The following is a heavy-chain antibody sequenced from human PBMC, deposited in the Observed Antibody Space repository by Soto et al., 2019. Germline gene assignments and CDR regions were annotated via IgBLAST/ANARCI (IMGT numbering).Heavy chain of an antibody. CDR1: GYTFTGYY. J-gene: IGHJ4*02. D-gene: IGHD5-18*01. Sequence: ASVKVSCKASGYTFTGYYMHWVRQAPGQGLEWMGWINPNSGGTNYAQKFQGWVTMTRDTSISTAYMELSRLRSDDTAVYYCARAGRLGIQLWLQDYWGQGTLVTVSS. V-gene: IGHV1-2*04. CDR3: ARAGRLGIQLWLQDY. CDR2: INPNSGGT.